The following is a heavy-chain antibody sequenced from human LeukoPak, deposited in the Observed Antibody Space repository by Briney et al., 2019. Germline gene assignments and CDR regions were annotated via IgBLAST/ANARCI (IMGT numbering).Heavy chain of an antibody. J-gene: IGHJ4*02. Sequence: SGPTLVKPSETLSLTCTVSGGSISSSYWSWIRQPPGKGLEGIGYIYYSGSTNYNPSLKSRVTISVDTSRNQFSLEVTSVTAADTAMYYCARSRDGYIYYFDYWGQGNLVTVSS. D-gene: IGHD5-24*01. V-gene: IGHV4-59*01. CDR1: GGSISSSY. CDR3: ARSRDGYIYYFDY. CDR2: IYYSGST.